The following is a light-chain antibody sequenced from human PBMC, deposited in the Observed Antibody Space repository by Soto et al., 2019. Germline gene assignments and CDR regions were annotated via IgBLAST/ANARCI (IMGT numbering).Light chain of an antibody. CDR1: QSVSSSY. V-gene: IGKV3-20*01. Sequence: EIVLTQSPGTLSFSPGVRATLTCRASQSVSSSYLAWFQQKPGQAPRLLIYGASSRATGIPDRFSGSGSGTCFTLIISRLALDDFAVYYCQQYGNAPFTFGPGTKVDIK. J-gene: IGKJ3*01. CDR2: GAS. CDR3: QQYGNAPFT.